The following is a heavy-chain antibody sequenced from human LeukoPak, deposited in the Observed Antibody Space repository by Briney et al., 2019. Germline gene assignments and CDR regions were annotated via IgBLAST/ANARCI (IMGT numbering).Heavy chain of an antibody. D-gene: IGHD3-10*01. CDR3: QPHYYGSGSLSWLDP. CDR2: IKYDGSEK. Sequence: GGSLRLSCAASGFVFSGYWMSWVRQAPGTGLEWVANIKYDGSEKYYVDSVKGRFTISRDNAKNSLYLQMNNLRVEDTAVYYCQPHYYGSGSLSWLDPWGQGTLITVSS. V-gene: IGHV3-7*01. CDR1: GFVFSGYW. J-gene: IGHJ5*02.